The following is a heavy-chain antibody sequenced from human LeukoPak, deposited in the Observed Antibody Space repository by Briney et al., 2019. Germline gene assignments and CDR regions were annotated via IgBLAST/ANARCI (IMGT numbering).Heavy chain of an antibody. CDR3: ARTRFPSCTSASCGDDPFDI. CDR2: IKQDGSEK. D-gene: IGHD2-2*01. J-gene: IGHJ3*02. Sequence: GGSLRLSCAASRFTLSNYWMSWVRQTPGKGLEWVANIKQDGSEKFYVDSVKGRFTISRDNAKNLLFLQMNSLRAEDTAVYYCARTRFPSCTSASCGDDPFDIWGQGTTVTVS. CDR1: RFTLSNYW. V-gene: IGHV3-7*01.